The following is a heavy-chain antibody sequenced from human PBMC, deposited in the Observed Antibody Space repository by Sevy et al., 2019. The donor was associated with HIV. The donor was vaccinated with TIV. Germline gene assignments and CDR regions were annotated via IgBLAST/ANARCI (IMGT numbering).Heavy chain of an antibody. D-gene: IGHD2-15*01. CDR3: ASSDDCSGGSCYPSPDY. V-gene: IGHV4-59*13. CDR2: IYYSGST. J-gene: IGHJ4*02. CDR1: GGSISSYY. Sequence: SETLSLTCTVSGGSISSYYWSWIRQPPGKGLEWIGYIYYSGSTNYNPSLKSRVTISVDTSKNQFSLKLSSVTAADTAVYYCASSDDCSGGSCYPSPDYWGQGTLVTVSS.